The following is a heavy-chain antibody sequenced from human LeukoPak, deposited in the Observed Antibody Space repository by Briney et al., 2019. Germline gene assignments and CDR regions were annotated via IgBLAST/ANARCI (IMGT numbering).Heavy chain of an antibody. J-gene: IGHJ3*02. Sequence: PSGTLSLTCAVSGGSISSSNWWSWVRQPAGKGLEWIGRIYTSGSTNYNPSLKSRVTMSVDTSKNQFSLKLSSVTAADTAVYYCARTYMVRGVISVDAFDIWGQGTMVTVSS. V-gene: IGHV4-4*07. D-gene: IGHD3-10*01. CDR3: ARTYMVRGVISVDAFDI. CDR2: IYTSGST. CDR1: GGSISSSNW.